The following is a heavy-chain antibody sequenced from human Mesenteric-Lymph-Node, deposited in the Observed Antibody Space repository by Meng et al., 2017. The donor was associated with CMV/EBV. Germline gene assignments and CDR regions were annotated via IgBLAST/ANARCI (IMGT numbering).Heavy chain of an antibody. J-gene: IGHJ4*02. CDR3: ANDYGSGSYRFDY. V-gene: IGHV4-30-2*01. CDR2: IFYTGST. CDR1: GGSVSNGDHS. Sequence: VSGGSVSNGDHSWSWVRQPPGRGLELLGYIFYTGSTYYNPSLKGRDTMSMDRSKNQFSLKLTSVTAADTAVYYCANDYGSGSYRFDYWGQGTLVTVSS. D-gene: IGHD3-10*01.